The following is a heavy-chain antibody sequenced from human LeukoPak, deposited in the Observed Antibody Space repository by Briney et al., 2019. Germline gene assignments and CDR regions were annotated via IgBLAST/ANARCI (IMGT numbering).Heavy chain of an antibody. CDR1: GGSFSGYY. Sequence: SETLSLTCAVYGGSFSGYYWSWIRQPPGKGLEWIGYIYYSGSTNYNPPLKSRVTISVDTSKNQFSLKLSSVTAADTAVYYCAREGYSGYDFDYWGQGTLVTVSS. D-gene: IGHD5-12*01. CDR2: IYYSGST. V-gene: IGHV4-59*01. J-gene: IGHJ4*02. CDR3: AREGYSGYDFDY.